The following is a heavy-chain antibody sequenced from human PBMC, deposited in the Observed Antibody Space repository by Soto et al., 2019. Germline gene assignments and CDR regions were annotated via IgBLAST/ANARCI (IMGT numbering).Heavy chain of an antibody. CDR2: IITVLGTT. CDR3: ARRRYCGYDCYHKHYNGMDV. D-gene: IGHD2-21*01. V-gene: IGHV1-69*11. CDR1: GDTFSSYA. J-gene: IGHJ6*02. Sequence: QVQLVQSGAELKKTGSSVKVSCRASGDTFSSYAVNWVRQAPGRGLEWMGRIITVLGTTDYAQNFKGRVTITAEESTKTVYMELSSLRSEDTAVYYCARRRYCGYDCYHKHYNGMDVWGPGTMVTVAS.